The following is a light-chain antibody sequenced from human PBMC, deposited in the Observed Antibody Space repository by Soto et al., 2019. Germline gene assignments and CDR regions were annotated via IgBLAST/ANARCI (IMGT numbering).Light chain of an antibody. CDR1: QTVNNS. Sequence: IVMTQSPATLSVSPGERATLSCRASQTVNNSLAWYQQRPGQAPRLLIYAASTRATGVPARFSGSGSGTEFTLTISSLQSEDFAVYYCQQYNTWPPPSESVGPGTKVDVK. J-gene: IGKJ3*01. CDR2: AAS. V-gene: IGKV3D-15*01. CDR3: QQYNTWPPPSES.